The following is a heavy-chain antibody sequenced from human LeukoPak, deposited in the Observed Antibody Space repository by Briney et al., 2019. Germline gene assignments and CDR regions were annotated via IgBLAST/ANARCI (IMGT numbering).Heavy chain of an antibody. Sequence: PGGSLRLSCAASGFTFSSYWMHWVRQAPGKGLVGLSRINSDGSSTSYADSVKGRFTISRDNAKNTLYLQMNSLRAEDTAVYYCARTFRQWLVGGIDYWGQGTLVTVSS. V-gene: IGHV3-74*01. J-gene: IGHJ4*02. CDR2: INSDGSST. CDR1: GFTFSSYW. CDR3: ARTFRQWLVGGIDY. D-gene: IGHD6-19*01.